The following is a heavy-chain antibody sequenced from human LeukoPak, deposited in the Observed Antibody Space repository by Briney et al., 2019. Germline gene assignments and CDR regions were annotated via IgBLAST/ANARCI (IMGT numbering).Heavy chain of an antibody. CDR2: ISYNGSNK. CDR1: GFTLSSYA. Sequence: PGGSLRLSCAASGFTLSSYAMHWVRQAPGKGLEWVAVISYNGSNKYYADSVKGGFSTPRDNSKDTLYLPLNLLRREYTAVYYCARERYNWNYADCNSRMDVWGQGTTVTVSS. CDR3: ARERYNWNYADCNSRMDV. V-gene: IGHV3-30-3*01. J-gene: IGHJ6*02. D-gene: IGHD1-7*01.